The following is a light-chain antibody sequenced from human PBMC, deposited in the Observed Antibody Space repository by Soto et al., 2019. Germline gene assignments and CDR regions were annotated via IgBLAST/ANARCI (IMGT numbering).Light chain of an antibody. V-gene: IGLV1-40*01. CDR2: GDT. CDR1: SSNLGAGYD. J-gene: IGLJ2*01. Sequence: QSVLTQPHSVSGAPGQRVTICCTGDSSNLGAGYDVHWYQHLPGTAPKVFIYGDTNRPSGVPGRFSGSKSGTSASLAITGLQVEDEAYYYCQTYDSSLRAVVFGGGTKLTVL. CDR3: QTYDSSLRAVV.